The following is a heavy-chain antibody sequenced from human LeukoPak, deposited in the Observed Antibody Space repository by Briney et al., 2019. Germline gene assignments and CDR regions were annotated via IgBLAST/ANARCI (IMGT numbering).Heavy chain of an antibody. CDR1: GFTFSSYS. D-gene: IGHD3-10*01. V-gene: IGHV3-21*01. CDR2: ISSGSSYR. J-gene: IGHJ4*02. Sequence: GGSLRLSCAASGFTFSSYSMNWVRQAPGKGLEWVSSISSGSSYRYYADSVKGRFTISRDNAKNSLYLQMNSLRAEDTAVYYCASGTTMVRGPTHFDYWGQGTLVTVSS. CDR3: ASGTTMVRGPTHFDY.